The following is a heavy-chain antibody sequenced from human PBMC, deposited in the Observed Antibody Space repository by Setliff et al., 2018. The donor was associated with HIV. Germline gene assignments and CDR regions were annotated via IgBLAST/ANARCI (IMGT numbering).Heavy chain of an antibody. CDR2: ISYDGSNK. Sequence: PGGSLRLSCAASGFTFSNYGMHWVRQAPGKGLEWVAVISYDGSNKYYADSVKGRFTISRDNSKNTLSLQMNSLRAEDTAVYYCAKGRYSSSPYYYYYMDVWGKGTTVTVSS. CDR1: GFTFSNYG. CDR3: AKGRYSSSPYYYYYMDV. D-gene: IGHD6-13*01. J-gene: IGHJ6*03. V-gene: IGHV3-30*18.